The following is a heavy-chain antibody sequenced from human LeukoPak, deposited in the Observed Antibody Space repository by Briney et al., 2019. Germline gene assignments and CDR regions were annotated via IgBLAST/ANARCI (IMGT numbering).Heavy chain of an antibody. D-gene: IGHD5-24*01. Sequence: PSETLSLTCTVSGGSISSSSYYWGWIRQPPGKGLEWIGYIYYSGSTYYNPSLKSRVTISVDTSKNQFSLKLSSMTAADTAVYYCARDPGWLPDYWGQGTLVTVSS. CDR1: GGSISSSSYY. CDR2: IYYSGST. CDR3: ARDPGWLPDY. V-gene: IGHV4-39*07. J-gene: IGHJ4*02.